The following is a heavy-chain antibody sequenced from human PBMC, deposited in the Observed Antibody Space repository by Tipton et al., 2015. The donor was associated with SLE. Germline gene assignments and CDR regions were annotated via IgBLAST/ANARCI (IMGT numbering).Heavy chain of an antibody. CDR1: GFTFNRYA. J-gene: IGHJ4*02. CDR2: IKQDGSDK. Sequence: SLRLSCAASGFTFNRYAMSWVRQAPGKGLEWVANIKQDGSDKNYVDSVKDRLTISRDNAKNSLYLQMNSLRAEDTAVYYCARGKYYFDYWGQGALVTVSS. V-gene: IGHV3-7*01. CDR3: ARGKYYFDY.